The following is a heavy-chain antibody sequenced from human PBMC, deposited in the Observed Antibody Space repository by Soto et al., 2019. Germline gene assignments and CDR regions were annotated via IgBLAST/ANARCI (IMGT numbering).Heavy chain of an antibody. CDR2: INSDGSST. Sequence: GGSLRLSCAASGFTFSSYWMHWVRQAPGKGLVWVSRINSDGSSTSYADSVKGRFTISRDNAKNTLYLQMNSLRAEDTAVYYCARAELIAVVPAAIGYYYGMDVWGQGTTVTVSS. D-gene: IGHD2-2*02. V-gene: IGHV3-74*01. CDR3: ARAELIAVVPAAIGYYYGMDV. J-gene: IGHJ6*02. CDR1: GFTFSSYW.